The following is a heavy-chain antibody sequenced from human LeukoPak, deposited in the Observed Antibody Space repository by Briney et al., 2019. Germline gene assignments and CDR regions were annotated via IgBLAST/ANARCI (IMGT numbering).Heavy chain of an antibody. CDR3: ATLNWDGGVVSGFDR. Sequence: QPGGSLRLSCAASGFSFRNSWMSWVRQAPGKGLEWVANIRHDGNEIYYMDSVKGRFTISRDNAKKSLYLQMNFLRAEDTAVYYCATLNWDGGVVSGFDRWGQGILVTVSS. V-gene: IGHV3-7*01. CDR1: GFSFRNSW. D-gene: IGHD2-8*02. J-gene: IGHJ5*02. CDR2: IRHDGNEI.